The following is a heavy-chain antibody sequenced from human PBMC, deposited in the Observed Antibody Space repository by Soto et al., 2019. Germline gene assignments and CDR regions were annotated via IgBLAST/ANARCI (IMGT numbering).Heavy chain of an antibody. J-gene: IGHJ6*02. CDR3: ARHAGGGRFYYGMDV. V-gene: IGHV4-39*01. D-gene: IGHD2-15*01. CDR1: DGSISSSKYF. CDR2: IYYTGTT. Sequence: SETLSLTCTVSDGSISSSKYFWGWFRQPPGKGLEWIANIYYTGTTFYNPSLKSRITISVDTSKNQFSLKLTSVTAADTAIYYCARHAGGGRFYYGMDVWGQGTTVTVSS.